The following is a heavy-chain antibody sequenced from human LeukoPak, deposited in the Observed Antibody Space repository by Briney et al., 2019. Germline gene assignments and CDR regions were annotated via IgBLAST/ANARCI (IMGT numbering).Heavy chain of an antibody. CDR2: IKQDGSEK. V-gene: IGHV3-7*01. Sequence: GGSLRLSCAASGFTFSSYWMSWVRQAPGEGLEWVANIKQDGSEKYYVDSVKGRFTISRDNAKNSLYLQMNSLRAEDTAVYYCARDDEDAVAASYYFDYWGQGTLVTVSS. J-gene: IGHJ4*02. CDR1: GFTFSSYW. CDR3: ARDDEDAVAASYYFDY. D-gene: IGHD6-19*01.